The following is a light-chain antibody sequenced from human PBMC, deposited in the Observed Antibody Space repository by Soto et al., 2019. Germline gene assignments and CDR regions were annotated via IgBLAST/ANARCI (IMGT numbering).Light chain of an antibody. J-gene: IGKJ3*01. Sequence: DIQMTQSPPSLSASVGDRVTITCRASQGIRNFLAWYQQKPGKAPKLLIYAASTLQSGVPSRVSGSGSGTDFTLTINSLQPEDVATYSCQKYSSVPVFGPGTKVEIK. CDR2: AAS. V-gene: IGKV1-27*01. CDR1: QGIRNF. CDR3: QKYSSVPV.